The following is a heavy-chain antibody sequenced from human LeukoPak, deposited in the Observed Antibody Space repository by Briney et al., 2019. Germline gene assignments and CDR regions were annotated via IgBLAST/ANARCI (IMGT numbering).Heavy chain of an antibody. J-gene: IGHJ5*01. CDR1: GGSFSGYY. Sequence: PSETLSLTCAVYGGSFSGYYWSWIRQSPGTGLEWIGEINHGGSTNYNPSLMCRVSISANSSNNHFSLRLSSVTAADTAVYYCARGWYNYGSKTDSWGQGTLVTVSS. CDR2: INHGGST. D-gene: IGHD3-10*01. V-gene: IGHV4-34*01. CDR3: ARGWYNYGSKTDS.